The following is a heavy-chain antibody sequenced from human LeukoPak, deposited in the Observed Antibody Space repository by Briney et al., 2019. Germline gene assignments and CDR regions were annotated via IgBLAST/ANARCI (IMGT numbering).Heavy chain of an antibody. CDR1: GCTFRNHA. D-gene: IGHD3-10*01. Sequence: GASVKVSCKASGCTFRNHALNWVRQAPGQGLEWMGWINTNTGNPTYAQGFTGRFVFSLDTSVSTAYLQISSLKAEDTAVYYCARELAGGGYWGQGTLVTVSS. CDR2: INTNTGNP. V-gene: IGHV7-4-1*02. J-gene: IGHJ4*02. CDR3: ARELAGGGY.